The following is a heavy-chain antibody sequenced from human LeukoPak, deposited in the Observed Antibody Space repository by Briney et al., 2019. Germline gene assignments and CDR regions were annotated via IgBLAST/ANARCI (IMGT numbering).Heavy chain of an antibody. V-gene: IGHV3-23*01. CDR1: GLTFGSYA. CDR2: TSDSDGAT. D-gene: IGHD2-21*02. Sequence: GGSVTLLRVGSGLTFGSYAMRWVRQATGKGREWGSKTSDSDGATKYTVSLKGRFTISRDNSKNTLYLQINSLRAEDTAVYFCARRGDCYSETHCVFDDWGQGTLVTVSS. CDR3: ARRGDCYSETHCVFDD. J-gene: IGHJ4*02.